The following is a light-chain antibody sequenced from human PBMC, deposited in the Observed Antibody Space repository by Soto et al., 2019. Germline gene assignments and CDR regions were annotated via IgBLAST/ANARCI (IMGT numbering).Light chain of an antibody. V-gene: IGLV4-69*01. Sequence: QPVLTQSPSASASLGASVRLTCTLSSGHSNYAIAWHQQQPEKVPRYLMKLNSDGSHSKGDGIPDRFSGSSSGAERYLTISSLQSEDEADYSCQTWGTGVVFGGGTKLTVL. CDR1: SGHSNYA. CDR2: LNSDGSH. J-gene: IGLJ2*01. CDR3: QTWGTGVV.